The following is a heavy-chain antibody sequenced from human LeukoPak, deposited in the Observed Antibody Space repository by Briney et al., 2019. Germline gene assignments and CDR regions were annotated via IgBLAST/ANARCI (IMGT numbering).Heavy chain of an antibody. V-gene: IGHV4-59*01. D-gene: IGHD3-22*01. CDR3: ARGLTYYYDSSGYYVDY. CDR1: GGSISSYY. Sequence: SETLSLTCTVSGGSISSYYWSWIRQPPGKGLEWIGYIYYSGSTNYNPSLKSRVTISVDTSKNQFSLKLSSVTAADTAVYYCARGLTYYYDSSGYYVDYWGQGTLSPSPQ. CDR2: IYYSGST. J-gene: IGHJ4*02.